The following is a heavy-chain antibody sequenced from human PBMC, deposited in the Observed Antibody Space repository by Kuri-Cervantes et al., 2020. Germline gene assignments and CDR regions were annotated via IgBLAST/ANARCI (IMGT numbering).Heavy chain of an antibody. V-gene: IGHV3-21*01. Sequence: GGSLRLSCAASGFTFSIYKMSWVRQAPGKGLEWVSSISGSSSYIYYADSVKGRFTISRDNAKSLLYLQMNSLRAEDTAVYYCAWGRSHSGSFLFDYWGQGTLVTVSS. D-gene: IGHD1-26*01. CDR2: ISGSSSYI. CDR3: AWGRSHSGSFLFDY. CDR1: GFTFSIYK. J-gene: IGHJ4*02.